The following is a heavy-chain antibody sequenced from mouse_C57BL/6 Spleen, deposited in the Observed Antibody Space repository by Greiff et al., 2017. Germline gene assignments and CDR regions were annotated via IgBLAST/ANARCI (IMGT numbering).Heavy chain of an antibody. CDR3: ARHYYGLYYFDY. CDR1: GYTFTSYW. CDR2: IHPNSGST. V-gene: IGHV1-64*01. D-gene: IGHD1-2*01. J-gene: IGHJ2*01. Sequence: QVQLQQSGAELVKPGASVKLSCKASGYTFTSYWMHWVKQRPGQGLEWIGMIHPNSGSTNYNEKFKSKATLTVDKSSSTAYMQLSSLTSEDSAVYYCARHYYGLYYFDYWGQGTTLTVSS.